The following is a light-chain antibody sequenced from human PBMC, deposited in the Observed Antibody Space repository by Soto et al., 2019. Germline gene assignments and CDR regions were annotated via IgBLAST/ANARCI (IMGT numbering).Light chain of an antibody. CDR2: TIS. J-gene: IGKJ1*01. Sequence: IVLTQSPGTLSLSPGESATLSCRASQSLGSSNLAWFQQKPGQAPRLLLYTISDRATGIPYRFSGSGSGTDFTLTIGRLAPEDSAVYYCHHYGDSPQAFGQGTKVEI. CDR1: QSLGSSN. V-gene: IGKV3-20*01. CDR3: HHYGDSPQA.